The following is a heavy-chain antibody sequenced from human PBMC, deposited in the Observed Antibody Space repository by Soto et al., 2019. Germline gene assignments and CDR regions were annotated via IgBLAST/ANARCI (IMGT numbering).Heavy chain of an antibody. D-gene: IGHD3-10*01. CDR1: GGTFSSDT. J-gene: IGHJ6*02. CDR3: VRVRGDTDVYFHHAMDV. V-gene: IGHV1-69*02. CDR2: ISPILGVA. Sequence: QVQLVHSGAEVKKPGTSVKVSCKASGGTFSSDTISWVRQAPGQGLEWMGRISPILGVADYAQKFQGRVTITADRSTNTAYMELSSLRSEDTAVYFCVRVRGDTDVYFHHAMDVWGQGTTVTVSS.